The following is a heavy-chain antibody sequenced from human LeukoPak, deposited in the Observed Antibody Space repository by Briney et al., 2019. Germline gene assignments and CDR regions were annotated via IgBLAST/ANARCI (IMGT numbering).Heavy chain of an antibody. CDR1: GDSISSGSYY. CDR3: AREPSVAGHQFDF. CDR2: IYTSGST. Sequence: SETLSLTCTVSGDSISSGSYYWSWIRQPAGTGLEWIGRIYTSGSTNYNPSLKSRVTISVDTSKNQFSLKLSSVTAADTAVYYCAREPSVAGHQFDFWGQGTLVTVSS. J-gene: IGHJ4*02. D-gene: IGHD6-19*01. V-gene: IGHV4-61*02.